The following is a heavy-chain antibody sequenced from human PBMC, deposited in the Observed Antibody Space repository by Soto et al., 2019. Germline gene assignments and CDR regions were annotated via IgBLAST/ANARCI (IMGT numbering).Heavy chain of an antibody. V-gene: IGHV3-9*01. CDR2: ISWNSGNI. CDR3: AKDVSITTSYLAH. Sequence: LRLSCAASGFTFDDYAMHWVRQAPGKGLEWVSSISWNSGNIDYADSVKGRFTVSRDNANNFLYLHMSSLRPEDTALYFCAKDVSITTSYLAHWGQGTLVTVSS. CDR1: GFTFDDYA. J-gene: IGHJ4*02. D-gene: IGHD1-1*01.